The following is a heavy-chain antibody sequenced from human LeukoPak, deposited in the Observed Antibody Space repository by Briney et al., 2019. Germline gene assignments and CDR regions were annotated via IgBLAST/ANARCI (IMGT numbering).Heavy chain of an antibody. Sequence: SETLSLTCTVSGGSISSYYWSWIRQPPGKGLEWIGYIYYSGSTSYNPSLKSRVTISVDTSKNQFSLKLSSVTAADTAVYYCARDAIVVVVAATTAFDIWGQGTMVTVSS. J-gene: IGHJ3*02. V-gene: IGHV4-59*12. CDR2: IYYSGST. CDR3: ARDAIVVVVAATTAFDI. D-gene: IGHD2-15*01. CDR1: GGSISSYY.